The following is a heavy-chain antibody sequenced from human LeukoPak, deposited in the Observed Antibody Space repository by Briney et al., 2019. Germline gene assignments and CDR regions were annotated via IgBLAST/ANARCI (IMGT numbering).Heavy chain of an antibody. J-gene: IGHJ6*03. CDR3: ARDGFVTGSYYMDV. CDR2: IYSGGST. V-gene: IGHV3-66*01. D-gene: IGHD3-10*01. CDR1: GFTVSSNY. Sequence: PGGSLRLSCAASGFTVSSNYMSWVRQAPGKGLEWVSVIYSGGSTYYADSVKGRFTISRDNAKNSLYLQMNSLRAEDTAVYYCARDGFVTGSYYMDVWGKGTTVTVSS.